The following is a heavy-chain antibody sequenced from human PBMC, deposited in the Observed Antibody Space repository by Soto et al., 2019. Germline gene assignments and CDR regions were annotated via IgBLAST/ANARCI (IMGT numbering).Heavy chain of an antibody. J-gene: IGHJ1*01. D-gene: IGHD6-19*01. Sequence: GGSLRLSCAASGFTFSSYGMHWVRQAPGKGLEWVAVISYDGSNKYYADSVKGRFTISRDNSKNTLYLQMNSLRAEDTAVYYCAKDGIAVAGTDYFQHWGQGTLVTVSS. CDR3: AKDGIAVAGTDYFQH. V-gene: IGHV3-30*18. CDR2: ISYDGSNK. CDR1: GFTFSSYG.